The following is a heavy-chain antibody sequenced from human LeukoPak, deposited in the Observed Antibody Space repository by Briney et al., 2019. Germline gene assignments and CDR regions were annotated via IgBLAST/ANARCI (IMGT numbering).Heavy chain of an antibody. CDR1: GFTFSSYA. CDR3: ARDPGYYDSNDGY. V-gene: IGHV3-30-3*01. CDR2: LSYDGSNK. D-gene: IGHD3-22*01. Sequence: GGSLRLSCAASGFTFSSYAMHWVRQAPGKGLEWVAVLSYDGSNKYYADSVKGRFTISRDNSKNTLYLQMNSLRAEDTAVYYCARDPGYYDSNDGYWGQGTLVTVSS. J-gene: IGHJ4*02.